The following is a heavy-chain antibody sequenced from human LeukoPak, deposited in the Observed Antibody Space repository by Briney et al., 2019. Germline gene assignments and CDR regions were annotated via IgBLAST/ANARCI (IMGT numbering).Heavy chain of an antibody. CDR2: IYYSGST. CDR1: AGSISSSH. D-gene: IGHD4-11*01. V-gene: IGHV4-59*08. CDR3: ARQGPLTTAVTTRTNPFDY. J-gene: IGHJ4*02. Sequence: PSETLSLTCTVSAGSISSSHWSWIRQPPRKGLAWIGYIYYSGSTNYNPSLKSRVTISVDTSKNQFSLKLNSVTAADTAVYHCARQGPLTTAVTTRTNPFDYWGQGTLVTVSS.